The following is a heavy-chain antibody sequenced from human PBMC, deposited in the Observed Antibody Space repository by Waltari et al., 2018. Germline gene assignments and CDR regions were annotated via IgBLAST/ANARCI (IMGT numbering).Heavy chain of an antibody. Sequence: TISRDNAKNSLYLQMNSLRAEDTAVYYCARVAVAEYNWFDPWGQGTLVTVSS. V-gene: IGHV3-11*06. J-gene: IGHJ5*02. CDR3: ARVAVAEYNWFDP. D-gene: IGHD6-13*01.